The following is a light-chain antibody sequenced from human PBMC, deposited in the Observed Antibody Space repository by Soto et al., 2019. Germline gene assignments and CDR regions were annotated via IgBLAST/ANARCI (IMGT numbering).Light chain of an antibody. J-gene: IGKJ2*01. CDR2: GAS. CDR3: QQYGSSLYT. CDR1: QSVSSSY. V-gene: IGKV3-20*01. Sequence: EIVLTQSPGTLSLSPGERATLSCRASQSVSSSYLAWYQQKPGQAPRLLIYGASNRATGIPDRFSGSGSGTDFTLTISRREPEDFAVYYCQQYGSSLYTFGQGTKLEIK.